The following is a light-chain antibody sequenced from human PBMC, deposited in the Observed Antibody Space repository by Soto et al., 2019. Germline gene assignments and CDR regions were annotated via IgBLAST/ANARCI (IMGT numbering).Light chain of an antibody. J-gene: IGKJ3*01. V-gene: IGKV1-27*01. CDR3: QKYSSVPV. Sequence: DIQMTQSPTSLSASVGDRVTITCRASQDIRNFVAWYQQKPGKAPKLLIYAASTLQSGVPSRFSGSGSGTDFTLTSNLLPHEDVATYSCQKYSSVPVFGAGTKVEIK. CDR2: AAS. CDR1: QDIRNF.